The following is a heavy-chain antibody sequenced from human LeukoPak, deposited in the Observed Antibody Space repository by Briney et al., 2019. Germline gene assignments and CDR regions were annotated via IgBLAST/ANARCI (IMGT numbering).Heavy chain of an antibody. Sequence: PGRSLRLSCAASGFNFKTYSMHWVRQAPGKGLEWLAVITYDGNNKYYADSVKGRVTLSRDNPKKTLYLEMDNLIGEDTAVYYCAREDRFGATSYLDYWGQGTLVTVSS. CDR2: ITYDGNNK. V-gene: IGHV3-30*04. J-gene: IGHJ4*02. CDR1: GFNFKTYS. CDR3: AREDRFGATSYLDY. D-gene: IGHD3-3*01.